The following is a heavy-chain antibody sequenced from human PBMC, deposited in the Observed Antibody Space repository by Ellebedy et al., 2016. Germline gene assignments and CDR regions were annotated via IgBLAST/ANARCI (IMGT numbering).Heavy chain of an antibody. J-gene: IGHJ4*02. Sequence: GESLKISCAASGFTVSSSYVGWVRQAPGKGPEWVSAVVGSGERTFYADSVKGRFTISRDNSKNTLYLQMNSLTADDTAVYFCANSGYSYAWGHWGQGTLVTVSS. CDR1: GFTVSSSY. V-gene: IGHV3-53*01. CDR3: ANSGYSYAWGH. CDR2: VGSGERT. D-gene: IGHD5-18*01.